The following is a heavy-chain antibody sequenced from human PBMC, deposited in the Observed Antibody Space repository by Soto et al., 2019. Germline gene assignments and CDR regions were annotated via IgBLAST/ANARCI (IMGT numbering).Heavy chain of an antibody. Sequence: GESLKISCKGSGYSFTSYWISWVRQMPGKGLEWMGRIDPSDSYTNYSPSFQGHVTISADKSISTAYLQWSSLKASDTAMYYCARHYDSSRYYYYYGMDVWGRGTTVTV. CDR3: ARHYDSSRYYYYYGMDV. CDR1: GYSFTSYW. V-gene: IGHV5-10-1*01. J-gene: IGHJ6*02. CDR2: IDPSDSYT. D-gene: IGHD6-13*01.